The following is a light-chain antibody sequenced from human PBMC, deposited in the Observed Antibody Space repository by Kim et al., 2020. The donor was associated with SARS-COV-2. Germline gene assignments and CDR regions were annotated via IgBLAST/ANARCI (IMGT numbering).Light chain of an antibody. CDR1: QGLSNY. J-gene: IGKJ2*01. CDR2: DAT. CDR3: QQYSTWHI. V-gene: IGKV3-15*01. Sequence: EIVMTQSPATLSVSPGDRATLSCRASQGLSNYLAWYQQKPGQAPSLLVYDATTRPTGVPVRFTGRESGTEFTLTISSLQSEDFAVYYCQQYSTWHIFGQGTKLEI.